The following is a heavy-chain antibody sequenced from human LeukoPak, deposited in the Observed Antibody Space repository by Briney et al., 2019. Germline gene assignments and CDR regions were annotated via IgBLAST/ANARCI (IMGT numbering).Heavy chain of an antibody. CDR1: GFTFSTYW. J-gene: IGHJ4*02. Sequence: GGSLRLSCAASGFTFSTYWMSWVRQAPRKGLEGVANIKQDGSEKYYVDSVKGRFTISRDNAKNSLYLQMNSLRVEDTAVYYCARDRGSGWYFYWGQGTLVTVSS. D-gene: IGHD6-19*01. V-gene: IGHV3-7*05. CDR2: IKQDGSEK. CDR3: ARDRGSGWYFY.